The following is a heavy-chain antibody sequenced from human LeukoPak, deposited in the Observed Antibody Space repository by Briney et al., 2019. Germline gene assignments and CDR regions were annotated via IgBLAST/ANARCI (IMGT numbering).Heavy chain of an antibody. CDR1: GFTFSSYS. V-gene: IGHV3-21*01. CDR3: ASGERTTYAFDI. Sequence: GGSLRLSCAASGFTFSSYSMNWIRQAPGKGLEWVSSISSSTSYIYYADSVKGRFTISKDNAKNPLYLQMNSLRAEDTAVYYCASGERTTYAFDIWGQGTMVTVSS. J-gene: IGHJ3*02. D-gene: IGHD1-1*01. CDR2: ISSSTSYI.